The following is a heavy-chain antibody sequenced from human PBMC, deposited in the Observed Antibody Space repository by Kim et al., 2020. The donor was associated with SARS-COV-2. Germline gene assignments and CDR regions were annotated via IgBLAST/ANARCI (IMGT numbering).Heavy chain of an antibody. CDR3: AKEPSWSGYYISPGVMAVGDAFDI. D-gene: IGHD3-3*01. V-gene: IGHV3-23*01. CDR2: ISGSGGST. Sequence: GGSLRLSCAASGFTFSSYAMSWVRQAPGKGLEWVSAISGSGGSTYYADSVKGRFTISRDNSKNTLYLQMNSLRAEDTAVYYCAKEPSWSGYYISPGVMAVGDAFDIWGQGTMVTVSS. J-gene: IGHJ3*02. CDR1: GFTFSSYA.